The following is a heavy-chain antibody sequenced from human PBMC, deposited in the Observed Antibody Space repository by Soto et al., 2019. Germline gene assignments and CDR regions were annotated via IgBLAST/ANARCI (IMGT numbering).Heavy chain of an antibody. D-gene: IGHD7-27*01. V-gene: IGHV4-30-4*01. Sequence: ILSLTCTVSGGSTSIDNYWSWIRQPPGKGLEWIGHIYYSGNTDYNPSLKSRLTISLDTSKNQFFLRLTSVTAADTALYYCARDQALAPTVWGYWGQGIQVTVSS. J-gene: IGHJ4*02. CDR2: IYYSGNT. CDR1: GGSTSIDNY. CDR3: ARDQALAPTVWGY.